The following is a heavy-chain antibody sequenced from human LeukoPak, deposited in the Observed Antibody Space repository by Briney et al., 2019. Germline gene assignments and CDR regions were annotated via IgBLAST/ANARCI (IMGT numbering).Heavy chain of an antibody. D-gene: IGHD6-13*01. CDR2: IRSKAYGGTT. CDR1: GFTFSSYA. V-gene: IGHV3-49*04. Sequence: GGSLRLSCVASGFTFSSYAMSWVRQAPGKGLEWVGFIRSKAYGGTTEYAASVKGRFTISRDDSKSIAYLQMNSLKTEDTAVYYCTRDSRSSSWYEYYFDYWGQGTLVTVSS. J-gene: IGHJ4*02. CDR3: TRDSRSSSWYEYYFDY.